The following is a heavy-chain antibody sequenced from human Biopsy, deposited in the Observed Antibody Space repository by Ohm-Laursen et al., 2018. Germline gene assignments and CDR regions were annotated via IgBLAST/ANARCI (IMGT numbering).Heavy chain of an antibody. CDR2: IKDKANNYAT. CDR3: TRNGDGGSWDDFDY. CDR1: GFTFSGCA. Sequence: GSLRLSCAASGFTFSGCAMHWVRQASGKGLEWVGHIKDKANNYATAYAASVKGRFTISRDDSENTVYLQMSSLTIEDTAVYYCTRNGDGGSWDDFDYWGQGTLVTVSS. V-gene: IGHV3-73*01. J-gene: IGHJ4*02. D-gene: IGHD2-15*01.